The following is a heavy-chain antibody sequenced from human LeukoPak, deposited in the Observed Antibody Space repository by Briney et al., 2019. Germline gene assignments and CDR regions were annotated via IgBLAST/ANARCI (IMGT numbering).Heavy chain of an antibody. CDR3: AREDGSSWPTHAFDI. Sequence: PGGSLRLSCAASGFTFSTYGMYWVRQAPGKGLEWVSFIRYDGSNKYYADSVKGRFTISRDNSKNTLYLQMNSLRAEDTAVYYCAREDGSSWPTHAFDIWGQGTMVTVSS. V-gene: IGHV3-30*02. CDR1: GFTFSTYG. D-gene: IGHD6-13*01. CDR2: IRYDGSNK. J-gene: IGHJ3*02.